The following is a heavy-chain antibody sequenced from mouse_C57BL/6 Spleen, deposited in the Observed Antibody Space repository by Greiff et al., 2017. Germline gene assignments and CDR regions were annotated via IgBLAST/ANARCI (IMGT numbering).Heavy chain of an antibody. CDR2: IDPSDSYT. J-gene: IGHJ3*01. CDR3: ARNYGSSLAY. CDR1: GYTFTSYW. V-gene: IGHV1-69*01. D-gene: IGHD1-1*01. Sequence: QVQLQQPGAELVMPGASVKLSCKASGYTFTSYWMPWVKQRPGQGLEWIGEIDPSDSYTNYNQKFKGKSTLTVDKSSSTAYMQLSSLTSEDSAVYYCARNYGSSLAYWGQGTLVTVSA.